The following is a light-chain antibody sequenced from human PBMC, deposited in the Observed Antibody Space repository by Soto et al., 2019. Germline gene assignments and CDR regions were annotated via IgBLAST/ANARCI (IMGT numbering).Light chain of an antibody. CDR3: QQSYSTSTWT. J-gene: IGKJ1*01. CDR1: QSISSY. Sequence: DIQMTQSPSSLSASVGDRVTITCRASQSISSYLNWYQQKPGKAPKLLIYAASSLQSGVPSRFSSSRSGTDFSLTISSLQPEDFATYYCQQSYSTSTWTFGQGTKVEIK. V-gene: IGKV1-39*01. CDR2: AAS.